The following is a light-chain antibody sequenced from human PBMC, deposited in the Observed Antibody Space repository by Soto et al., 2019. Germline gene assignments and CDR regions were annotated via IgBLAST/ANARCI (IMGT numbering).Light chain of an antibody. CDR3: QQYNTSPVT. Sequence: ECVLTQTPGTLALSPENIDTLCCRASQTVRTNSLAWYQQRPGQAPRPLIYGASIRATEGPARFSGSGSGTEFTLTISSLQSEDFVVYYCQQYNTSPVTFGQGARVEI. CDR2: GAS. V-gene: IGKV3-20*01. J-gene: IGKJ5*01. CDR1: QTVRTNS.